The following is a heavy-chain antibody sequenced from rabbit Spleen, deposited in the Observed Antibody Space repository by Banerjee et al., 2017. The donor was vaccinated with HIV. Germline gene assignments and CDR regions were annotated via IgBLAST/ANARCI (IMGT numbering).Heavy chain of an antibody. CDR2: INTATGKA. CDR3: ARDLVAVIGWNFNL. CDR1: GFSFSDRDV. V-gene: IGHV1S45*01. J-gene: IGHJ4*01. D-gene: IGHD1-1*01. Sequence: QEQLEESGGGLVKPEGSLTLTCKASGFSFSDRDVMCWVRQAPGKGLEWIACINTATGKAVYASWAKGRFTMSRTSSTTVTLQMTSLTAADTATYFCARDLVAVIGWNFNLWGQGTLVTVS.